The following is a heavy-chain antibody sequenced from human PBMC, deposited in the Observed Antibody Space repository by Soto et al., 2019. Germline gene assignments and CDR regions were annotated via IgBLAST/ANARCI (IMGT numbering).Heavy chain of an antibody. J-gene: IGHJ5*02. D-gene: IGHD3-10*01. V-gene: IGHV1-69*13. CDR1: GGTFSSYA. CDR2: IIPIFGTA. CDR3: ARVVAYYYGSGSYP. Sequence: SVKVSCKASGGTFSSYAISWVRQAPGQGLEWMGGIIPIFGTANYAQKFQGRVTITADESTSTAYMELSSLRSEDTAVYYCARVVAYYYGSGSYPWGQGTLVTVSS.